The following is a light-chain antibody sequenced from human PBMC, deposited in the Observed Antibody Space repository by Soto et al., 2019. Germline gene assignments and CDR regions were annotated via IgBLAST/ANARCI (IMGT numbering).Light chain of an antibody. CDR2: AAA. V-gene: IGKV1-8*01. Sequence: IRMTQSPSSFSASTGDRVTITCRASQGISSYLAWYQQKPGKAPKLLIYAAATLQRGAPSRFSASGSGTDFTLTISRLQSEDFATYYCQQYLSYPYTFGQGTKLEI. CDR1: QGISSY. J-gene: IGKJ2*01. CDR3: QQYLSYPYT.